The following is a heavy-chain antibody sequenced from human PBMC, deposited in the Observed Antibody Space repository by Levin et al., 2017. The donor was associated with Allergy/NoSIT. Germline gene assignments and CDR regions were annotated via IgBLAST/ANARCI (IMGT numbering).Heavy chain of an antibody. D-gene: IGHD3-10*01. J-gene: IGHJ4*02. V-gene: IGHV3-20*04. Sequence: GGSLRLSCAASGFTFDDYGMSWVRQAPGKGLEWVSGINWNGGSTGYADSVKGRFTISRDNAKNSLYLQMNSLRAEDTALYYCCITMVRGVTLDYWGQGTLVTVSS. CDR2: INWNGGST. CDR1: GFTFDDYG. CDR3: CITMVRGVTLDY.